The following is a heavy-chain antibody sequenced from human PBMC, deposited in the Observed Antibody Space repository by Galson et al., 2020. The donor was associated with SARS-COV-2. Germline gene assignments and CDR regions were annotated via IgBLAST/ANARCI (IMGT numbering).Heavy chain of an antibody. Sequence: SETLSLTCTVSGGSISSGGYYWSWIRQHPGKGLEWIGYIYYSGSTYYNPSLNSRVTISVDTSKNQFSLKLSSVTAADTAVYYCARVCGPRITIFGVVDYYYYMDVWGKGTTVTVSS. V-gene: IGHV4-31*03. J-gene: IGHJ6*03. CDR1: GGSISSGGYY. D-gene: IGHD3-3*01. CDR3: ARVCGPRITIFGVVDYYYYMDV. CDR2: IYYSGST.